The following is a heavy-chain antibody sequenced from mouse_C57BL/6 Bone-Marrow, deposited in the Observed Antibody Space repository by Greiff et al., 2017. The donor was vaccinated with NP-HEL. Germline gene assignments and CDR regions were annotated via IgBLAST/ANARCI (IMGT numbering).Heavy chain of an antibody. Sequence: QVQLQQSDAELVKPGASVKISCKVSGYTFTDHTIHWMKQRPEQGLEWIGYIYPRDSSTNYNEKFKGKATLTADTSSSTAYMQLNSLTSEDSAVYFCARVTTVSPWYFDVWGTGTTVTVSS. CDR2: IYPRDSST. D-gene: IGHD1-1*01. CDR3: ARVTTVSPWYFDV. J-gene: IGHJ1*03. V-gene: IGHV1-78*01. CDR1: GYTFTDHT.